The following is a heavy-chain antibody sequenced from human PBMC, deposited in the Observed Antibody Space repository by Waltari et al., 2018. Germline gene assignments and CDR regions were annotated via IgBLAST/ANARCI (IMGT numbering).Heavy chain of an antibody. Sequence: QVQLVQSGAEVKKPGASVKVSCKASGYTFTGYYMHWVRQAPGQGLEWMGWINPTSGGTNYAQKFQGRVTMTRDTSISTAYMELSRLRSDDTAVYYCARVEGGEVLRYSNWGQGTLVTVSS. D-gene: IGHD3-9*01. CDR2: INPTSGGT. CDR3: ARVEGGEVLRYSN. CDR1: GYTFTGYY. V-gene: IGHV1-2*02. J-gene: IGHJ4*02.